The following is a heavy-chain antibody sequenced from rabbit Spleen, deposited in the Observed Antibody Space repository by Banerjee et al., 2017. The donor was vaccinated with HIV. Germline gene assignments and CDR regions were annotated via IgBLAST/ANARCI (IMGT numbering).Heavy chain of an antibody. D-gene: IGHD2-1*01. Sequence: QSLEESGGDLVKPGASLTLTCTASGVSFSNKAVMCWVRQTPGKGLEWIACINTYTGKPVYATWASGRFTISKTSSTTVTLQMNSLTAADTATYFCARYDNSIGDLDLWGPGTLVTVS. CDR1: GVSFSNKAV. V-gene: IGHV1S40*01. J-gene: IGHJ4*01. CDR2: INTYTGKP. CDR3: ARYDNSIGDLDL.